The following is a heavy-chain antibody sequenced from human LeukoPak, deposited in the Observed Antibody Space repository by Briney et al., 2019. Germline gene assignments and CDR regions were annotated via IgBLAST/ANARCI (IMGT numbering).Heavy chain of an antibody. D-gene: IGHD2-15*01. CDR1: GGSFSGYY. CDR3: ARGGYCSGGSCSLHY. V-gene: IGHV4-34*01. CDR2: INHSGST. Sequence: SETLSLTCAVYGGSFSGYYWSWIRQPPGKGLEWIGEINHSGSTNHNPSLKSRVTISVDTSKNQFSLKLSSVTAADTAVYYCARGGYCSGGSCSLHYWGQGTLVTVSS. J-gene: IGHJ4*02.